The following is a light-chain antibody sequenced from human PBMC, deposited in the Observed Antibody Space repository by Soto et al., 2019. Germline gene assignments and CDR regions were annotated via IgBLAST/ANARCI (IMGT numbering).Light chain of an antibody. J-gene: IGKJ2*03. CDR1: QNIRVY. V-gene: IGKV1-39*01. CDR3: QQIFGTRYG. CDR2: ATS. Sequence: DIQMTQSPSSLSASVGDRVTITCRASQNIRVYLNWYQQKPGKAPKPLIYATSTLLSGVPSRFSGSGSGTDFTLTITSLQPEDFATYYCQQIFGTRYGFGQGTKLEIK.